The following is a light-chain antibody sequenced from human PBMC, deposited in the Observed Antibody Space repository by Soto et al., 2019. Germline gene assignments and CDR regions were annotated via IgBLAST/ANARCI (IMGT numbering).Light chain of an antibody. V-gene: IGKV1-5*01. CDR1: QSISSW. Sequence: DIQMTQSPSTLSASVGDRVTITCRASQSISSWLAWYQQKPGKAPKLLIYDAYSLESGVPSRFSGSGSGTEFTLTISSLRPDDFATYFCKQYNSYPYSFGQGTKVDIK. J-gene: IGKJ2*03. CDR3: KQYNSYPYS. CDR2: DAY.